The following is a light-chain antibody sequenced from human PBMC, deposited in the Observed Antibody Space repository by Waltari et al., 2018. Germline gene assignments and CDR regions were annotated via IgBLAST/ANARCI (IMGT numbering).Light chain of an antibody. V-gene: IGKV3-20*01. J-gene: IGKJ4*01. CDR2: GAS. Sequence: CRASQTVTTTYLAWEQQKPCQAPTLLIYGASSRATGIPDRFSGSGSGTDFSLTISSLDPEDFAVYYCQQYDISPLTFGGGTKVEIK. CDR1: QTVTTTY. CDR3: QQYDISPLT.